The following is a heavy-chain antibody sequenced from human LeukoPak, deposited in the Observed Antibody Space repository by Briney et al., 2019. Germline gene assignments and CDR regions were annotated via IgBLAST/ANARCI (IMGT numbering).Heavy chain of an antibody. CDR1: GGTFSSYA. D-gene: IGHD2-2*01. J-gene: IGHJ4*02. V-gene: IGHV1-69*06. CDR2: IIPIFGTA. Sequence: SVKVSCKASGGTFSSYAISWERQAPGQGLEWMGGIIPIFGTANYAQKFQGRVTITADKSTSTAYMELSSLRSEDTAVYYCVPEVVPAARGEETTVTSGYWGQGTLVTVSS. CDR3: VPEVVPAARGEETTVTSGY.